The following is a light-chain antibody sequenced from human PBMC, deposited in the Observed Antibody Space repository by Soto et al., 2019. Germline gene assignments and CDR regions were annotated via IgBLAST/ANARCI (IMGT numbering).Light chain of an antibody. V-gene: IGKV3-15*01. CDR2: GAS. J-gene: IGKJ1*01. CDR3: QQYNNWPSWT. Sequence: EIVMTQSPATLSVSPGERATLSCRASQSVSSNLAWYQQKPGQAPRLRIYGASTRATAIPARFSGSGSATEFTLTISSLQSEDFAVYYCQQYNNWPSWTFGQGTKVEIK. CDR1: QSVSSN.